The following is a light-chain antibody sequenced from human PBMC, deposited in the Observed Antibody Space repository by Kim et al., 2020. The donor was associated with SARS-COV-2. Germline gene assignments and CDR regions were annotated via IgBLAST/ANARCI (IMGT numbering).Light chain of an antibody. Sequence: SYELTQPPSVSVSPGQTASITCSGDNLGDKYTSWYQHKPGQSPVLVMYQDTNRPSRIPERFSGSNSGNTATLTISGTQAMDEADYYCQTWASSTAVVFGGGTQLTVL. CDR2: QDT. J-gene: IGLJ2*01. CDR3: QTWASSTAVV. CDR1: NLGDKY. V-gene: IGLV3-1*01.